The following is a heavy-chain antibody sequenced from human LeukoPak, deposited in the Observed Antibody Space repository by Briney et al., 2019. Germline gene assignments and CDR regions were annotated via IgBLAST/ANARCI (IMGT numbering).Heavy chain of an antibody. CDR2: INPNSGGT. CDR3: ARASPNNWFDP. CDR1: GYTFTGYY. V-gene: IGHV1-2*02. J-gene: IGHJ5*02. Sequence: ASVKVSCKASGYTFTGYYMHWVRQAPGQGLEWMGWINPNSGGTNYAQKFQGRVTMTRNTSITTAYMELSSLRSEDTAVYYCARASPNNWFDPWGQGTLVTVSS.